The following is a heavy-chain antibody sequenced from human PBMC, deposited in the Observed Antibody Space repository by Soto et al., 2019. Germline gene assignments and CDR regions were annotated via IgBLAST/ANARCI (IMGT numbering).Heavy chain of an antibody. CDR2: IYPHDSDT. V-gene: IGHV5-51*01. CDR3: ARLTTAPSKVLSYRYHSIGV. Sequence: PGASLKISCNGSEYTFTNYWIGWVRQIPGKGLEWMGIIYPHDSDTRYSPSFQGQVTISADKSISTAYLQWSSLKASDTAMYYCARLTTAPSKVLSYRYHSIGVWGLGTTVTVSS. CDR1: EYTFTNYW. J-gene: IGHJ6*02. D-gene: IGHD4-17*01.